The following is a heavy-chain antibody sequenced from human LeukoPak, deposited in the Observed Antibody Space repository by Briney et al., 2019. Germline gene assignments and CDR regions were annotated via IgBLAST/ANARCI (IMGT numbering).Heavy chain of an antibody. CDR2: ISGDGGST. D-gene: IGHD3-22*01. CDR1: GFTFDDYA. V-gene: IGHV3-43*02. J-gene: IGHJ5*02. Sequence: PGASLRLSCAAAGFTFDDYAMHWVRQAPGKGLEWVSLISGDGGSTYYADSVKGRFTISRDNSKNSLYLQMNSLRTEDTALYYCAKSNLYYYHSSGNQNCFDPRGQGTLVTVSS. CDR3: AKSNLYYYHSSGNQNCFDP.